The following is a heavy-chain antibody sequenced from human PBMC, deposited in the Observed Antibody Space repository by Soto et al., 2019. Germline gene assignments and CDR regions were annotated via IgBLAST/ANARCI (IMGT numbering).Heavy chain of an antibody. CDR3: AVSAAGNLLLTDV. D-gene: IGHD6-13*01. V-gene: IGHV3-33*01. CDR2: IWYDGSNK. Sequence: QVQLVESGGGVVQPGRSLRLSCAASGFTFSSYGMHWVRQAPGKGLEWVAVIWYDGSNKYYADSVKGRFTISRDNSKNTLYLQMNSLRAEDTAVYYCAVSAAGNLLLTDVWGQGTTVTVSS. CDR1: GFTFSSYG. J-gene: IGHJ6*02.